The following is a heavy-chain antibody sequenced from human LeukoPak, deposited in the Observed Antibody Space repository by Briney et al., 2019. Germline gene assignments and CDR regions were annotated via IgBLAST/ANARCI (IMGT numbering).Heavy chain of an antibody. CDR3: TRAPYGSGSYYYYYYYGMDV. V-gene: IGHV1-2*02. J-gene: IGHJ6*02. CDR1: GYTFTGYY. D-gene: IGHD3-10*01. Sequence: ASVKVSCKASGYTFTGYYMHWVRQAPGQGLEWMGWINPNSGGTNYAQKFQGRVTMTRDTSISTAYMELSRLRSDDTAVHYCTRAPYGSGSYYYYYYYGMDVWGQGTTVTVSS. CDR2: INPNSGGT.